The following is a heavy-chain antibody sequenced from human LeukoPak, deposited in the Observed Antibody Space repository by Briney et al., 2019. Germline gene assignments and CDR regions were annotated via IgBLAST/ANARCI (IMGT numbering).Heavy chain of an antibody. Sequence: ASVTVSCKASGGTFSSYAISWVRQAPGQGLEWMGRIIPILGIANYAQKFQGRVTITADKSTSTAYMELSSLRSEDTAVYYCARDVGIQLRPFDYWGQGTLVTVSS. V-gene: IGHV1-69*04. CDR1: GGTFSSYA. CDR3: ARDVGIQLRPFDY. J-gene: IGHJ4*02. D-gene: IGHD5-18*01. CDR2: IIPILGIA.